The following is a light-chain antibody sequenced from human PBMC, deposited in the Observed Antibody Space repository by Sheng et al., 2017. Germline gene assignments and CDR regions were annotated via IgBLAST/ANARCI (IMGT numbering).Light chain of an antibody. J-gene: IGKJ2*04. Sequence: EIVMTQSPATLSVSPGERATLSCRASQSVRSNLAWYQQKPGQAPRLLIYGAFTRATGIPARFSGSGSGTEFTLIISSLQSEDFAVYYCQQYKNWPCSFGQGTKLEIK. V-gene: IGKV3D-15*01. CDR3: QQYKNWPCS. CDR1: QSVRSN. CDR2: GAF.